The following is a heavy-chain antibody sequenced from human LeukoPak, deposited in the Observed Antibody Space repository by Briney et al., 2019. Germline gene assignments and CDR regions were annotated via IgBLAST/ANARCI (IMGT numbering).Heavy chain of an antibody. Sequence: GRSLRLSCAASGFTFSSYGMHWVRQAPGKGLEWVAVISYDGSNKYYADSVKGRFTISRDNSKNTLYLQMNSLRAEGTAVYYCAKAVVAAIGYWGQGTLVTVSS. CDR3: AKAVVAAIGY. CDR1: GFTFSSYG. D-gene: IGHD2-15*01. V-gene: IGHV3-30*18. J-gene: IGHJ4*02. CDR2: ISYDGSNK.